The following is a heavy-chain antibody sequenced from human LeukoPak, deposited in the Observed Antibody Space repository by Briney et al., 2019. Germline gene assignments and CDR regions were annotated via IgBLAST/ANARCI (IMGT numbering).Heavy chain of an antibody. CDR3: ARAHVASYCTNGVCPPLT. V-gene: IGHV1-69*05. CDR2: IIPIFGTA. J-gene: IGHJ4*02. D-gene: IGHD2-8*01. Sequence: SVKVSCKASGGTFSSYAISWVRQAPGQGLEWMGGIIPIFGTANYAQKFKGRVTITTDESTSTAYMELSSLRSEDTAVYYCARAHVASYCTNGVCPPLTWGQGTLVTVSS. CDR1: GGTFSSYA.